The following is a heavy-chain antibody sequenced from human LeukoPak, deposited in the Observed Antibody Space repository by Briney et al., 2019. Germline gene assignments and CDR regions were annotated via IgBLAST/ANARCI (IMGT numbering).Heavy chain of an antibody. V-gene: IGHV2-70*04. CDR3: ARTSHTGVWYDLDS. J-gene: IGHJ4*02. CDR1: GFSLSTRGMR. Sequence: SGPTLVNPTQTLTLTCTFSGFSLSTRGMRVSWIRQPPGKALEWLALIGWEDNIFYSSSLRARLTISKDTSKNQAALTLTNVDPADTTTYYCARTSHTGVWYDLDSWGQGTLVTVSS. D-gene: IGHD6-19*01. CDR2: IGWEDNI.